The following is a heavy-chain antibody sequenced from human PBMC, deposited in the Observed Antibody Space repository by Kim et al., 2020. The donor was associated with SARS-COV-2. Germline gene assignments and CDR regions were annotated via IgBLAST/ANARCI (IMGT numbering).Heavy chain of an antibody. CDR1: GFTFSSYG. V-gene: IGHV3-30*18. CDR3: AKDRHIAAPPHLDAFDI. Sequence: GGSLRLSCAASGFTFSSYGMHWVRQAPGKGLEWVAVISYDGSNKYYADSVKGRFTISRDNSKNTLYLQMNSLRAEDTAVYYCAKDRHIAAPPHLDAFDIWGQGTMVTVSS. D-gene: IGHD6-13*01. CDR2: ISYDGSNK. J-gene: IGHJ3*02.